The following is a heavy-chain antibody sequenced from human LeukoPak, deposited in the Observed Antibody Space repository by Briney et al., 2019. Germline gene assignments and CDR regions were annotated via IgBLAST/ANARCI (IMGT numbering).Heavy chain of an antibody. D-gene: IGHD1-26*01. V-gene: IGHV1-2*02. CDR1: GYTFTGYY. CDR2: INPNSGGT. J-gene: IGHJ5*02. CDR3: ARDRQVGATWFDP. Sequence: GASVTVSCKASGYTFTGYYMHWVLQAPGQGLEWMGWINPNSGGTNYAQKFQGRVTMTRDTSISTAYMELSRLRSDDTAVYYCARDRQVGATWFDPWGQGTLVTVSS.